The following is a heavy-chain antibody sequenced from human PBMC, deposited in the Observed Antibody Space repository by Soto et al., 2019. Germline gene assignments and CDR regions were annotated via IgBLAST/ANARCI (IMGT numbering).Heavy chain of an antibody. V-gene: IGHV4-59*08. Sequence: SETLSLTCTVSGGSISSYYWSWIRQPPGKGLEWIGYIYYSGSTNYNPSLKSRVTISVDTSKNQFSLKLSSVTAADTAVYYCARRKTYYDFWSGFPDAFDIWGQGTMVTVS. CDR1: GGSISSYY. J-gene: IGHJ3*02. D-gene: IGHD3-3*01. CDR2: IYYSGST. CDR3: ARRKTYYDFWSGFPDAFDI.